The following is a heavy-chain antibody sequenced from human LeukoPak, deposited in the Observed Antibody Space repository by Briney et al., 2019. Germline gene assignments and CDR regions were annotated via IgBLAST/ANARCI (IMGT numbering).Heavy chain of an antibody. D-gene: IGHD2-2*01. CDR2: IYYSGST. CDR1: GGSISSSSYY. CDR3: ARQSSTSSIPAFDI. J-gene: IGHJ3*02. V-gene: IGHV4-39*01. Sequence: SETLSLTCTVSGGSISSSSYYWGWIRQPPGKGLEWIGGIYYSGSTYYNPSLKSRVTISVDTSKNQFSLKLSSVTAADTAVYYCARQSSTSSIPAFDIWGQGTMVTVSS.